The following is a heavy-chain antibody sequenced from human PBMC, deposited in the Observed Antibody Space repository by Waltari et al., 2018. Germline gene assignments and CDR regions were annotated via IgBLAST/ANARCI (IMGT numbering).Heavy chain of an antibody. CDR3: ARDQWFAFDI. D-gene: IGHD3-22*01. Sequence: EVQLVESGGGLVQPGGSLRLSCAASGFTLSSYWMSWVRQAPGKGLVWVANIKKDGSEEYYVDSVRGRFTISRDNAKNSLYLQMNSLRPEDTAVYYCARDQWFAFDIWGQGTMVTVSS. J-gene: IGHJ3*02. V-gene: IGHV3-7*01. CDR1: GFTLSSYW. CDR2: IKKDGSEE.